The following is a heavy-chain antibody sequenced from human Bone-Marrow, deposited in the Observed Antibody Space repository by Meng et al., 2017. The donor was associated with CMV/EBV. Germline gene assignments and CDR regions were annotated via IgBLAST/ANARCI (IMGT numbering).Heavy chain of an antibody. Sequence: QVQLVQSGNEAKKPGASVKVSCKTSGYTFVGHYIHWVRQAPGQGLEWMGRINPKSAGTDYVEKFQGRVTMTRDTSNTIVYMELSRLTADDTAVYYCTRTWIDSFTPDFDYWGQGSLVTVSS. CDR3: TRTWIDSFTPDFDY. V-gene: IGHV1-2*06. J-gene: IGHJ4*02. CDR2: INPKSAGT. D-gene: IGHD2-2*03. CDR1: GYTFVGHY.